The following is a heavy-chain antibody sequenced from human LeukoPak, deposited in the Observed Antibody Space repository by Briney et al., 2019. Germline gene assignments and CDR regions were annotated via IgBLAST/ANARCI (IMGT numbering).Heavy chain of an antibody. CDR2: ISSSGRTM. D-gene: IGHD3-22*01. CDR1: GFTFSSYE. CDR3: ARAYGSSGYYQLPIDY. J-gene: IGHJ4*02. V-gene: IGHV3-48*03. Sequence: GGSLRLSCAASGFTFSSYEMNWVRQAPGKGLEWLSYISSSGRTMYYADSVKGRFTISRDNSKNTLFLQMNSLRVEDTALYYCARAYGSSGYYQLPIDYWGQGTLVTVSS.